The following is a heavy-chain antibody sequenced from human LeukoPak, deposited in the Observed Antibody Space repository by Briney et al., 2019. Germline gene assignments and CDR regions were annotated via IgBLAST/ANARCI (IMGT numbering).Heavy chain of an antibody. J-gene: IGHJ4*02. Sequence: PGGSLRLSCAAAGFTFSSYSMNWVRQAPGKGLEWVPYISSSSTIYYADSVKGRFTISRDNAKNSLYLQMNSLRDEDTAVYYCARTTAKTFDCWGQGTLVTVSS. D-gene: IGHD6-25*01. CDR3: ARTTAKTFDC. CDR1: GFTFSSYS. V-gene: IGHV3-48*02. CDR2: ISSSSTI.